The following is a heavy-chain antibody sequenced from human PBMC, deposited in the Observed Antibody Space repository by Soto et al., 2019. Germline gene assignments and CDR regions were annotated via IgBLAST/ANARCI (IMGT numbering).Heavy chain of an antibody. CDR3: ARNDYDILTGPQFDY. V-gene: IGHV4-31*03. D-gene: IGHD3-9*01. CDR2: IYYSGST. CDR1: GGSISSGGYY. J-gene: IGHJ4*02. Sequence: SETLSLTCTVSGGSISSGGYYWSWIRQHPGKGLEWIGYIYYSGSTYYNPSLKSRVTISVDTSKNQFSLKLSSVTAADTAVYYCARNDYDILTGPQFDYWGQGTLVNV.